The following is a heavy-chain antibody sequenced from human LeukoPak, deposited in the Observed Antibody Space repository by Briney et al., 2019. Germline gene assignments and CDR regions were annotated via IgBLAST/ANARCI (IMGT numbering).Heavy chain of an antibody. V-gene: IGHV1-69*13. Sequence: SVKVSCKASGYTFTNYDINWVRQAPGQGLEWMGGIIPIFGTANYAQKFQGRVTITADESTSTAYMELSSLRSEDTAVYYCARGGYYDFPYFDYWGQGTLVTVSS. CDR1: GYTFTNYD. CDR3: ARGGYYDFPYFDY. D-gene: IGHD3-3*01. J-gene: IGHJ4*02. CDR2: IIPIFGTA.